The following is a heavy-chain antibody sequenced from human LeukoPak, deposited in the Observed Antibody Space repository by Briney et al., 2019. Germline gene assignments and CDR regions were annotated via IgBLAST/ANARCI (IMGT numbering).Heavy chain of an antibody. V-gene: IGHV4-34*01. CDR3: ARVQDFETRGYYLGY. CDR1: GGSISSGDYY. J-gene: IGHJ4*01. Sequence: PSETLSLTCTVTGGSISSGDYYWNWIRQPPGKGLEWIGEINHSGSTNYNPSLKSRVTMSVDTFKNQFSLTLSSVTAADTAVYYCARVQDFETRGYYLGYWGHGTLVTVSS. CDR2: INHSGST. D-gene: IGHD3-22*01.